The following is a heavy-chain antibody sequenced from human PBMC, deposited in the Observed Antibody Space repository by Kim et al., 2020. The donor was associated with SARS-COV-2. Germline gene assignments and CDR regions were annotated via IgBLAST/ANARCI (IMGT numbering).Heavy chain of an antibody. CDR3: AKDSWYYDSSGYPHSPNWFDP. CDR2: ISYDGSNK. CDR1: GFTFSSYG. D-gene: IGHD3-22*01. J-gene: IGHJ5*02. Sequence: GGSLRLSCAASGFTFSSYGMHWVRQAPGKGLEWVAVISYDGSNKYYADSVKGRFTISRDNSKNTLYLQMNSLRAEDTAVYYCAKDSWYYDSSGYPHSPNWFDPWGQGTLVTVSS. V-gene: IGHV3-30*18.